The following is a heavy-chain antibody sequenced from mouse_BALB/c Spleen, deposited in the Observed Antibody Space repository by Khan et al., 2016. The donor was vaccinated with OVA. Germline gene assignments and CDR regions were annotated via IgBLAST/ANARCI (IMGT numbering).Heavy chain of an antibody. J-gene: IGHJ3*01. CDR2: VDPFSGGT. CDR3: TRHGYVSWFTY. CDR1: GYSFTSYY. D-gene: IGHD2-2*01. Sequence: EVQLVESGPELMKPGASVKISCKASGYSFTSYYIHWVKQSHGKSLEWIGYVDPFSGGTTYNQKFKGKATLTVDKSSSTAYIHFSNLTSEDSAVYYCTRHGYVSWFTYWCQGTLVTVSA. V-gene: IGHV1S135*01.